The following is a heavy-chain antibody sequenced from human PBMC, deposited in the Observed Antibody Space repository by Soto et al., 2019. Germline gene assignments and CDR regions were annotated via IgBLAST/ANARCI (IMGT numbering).Heavy chain of an antibody. J-gene: IGHJ4*02. CDR2: IWYDGSNK. CDR1: GFTFSSYG. D-gene: IGHD3-22*01. Sequence: GGSLRLSCVASGFTFSSYGMHWVRQAPGKGLEWVAVIWYDGSNKYYADSVKGRFTISRDNSKNTLYLQMNSLRAEDTAVYYCARDDYYDSSGYYGYWGQGTLVTVSS. CDR3: ARDDYYDSSGYYGY. V-gene: IGHV3-33*01.